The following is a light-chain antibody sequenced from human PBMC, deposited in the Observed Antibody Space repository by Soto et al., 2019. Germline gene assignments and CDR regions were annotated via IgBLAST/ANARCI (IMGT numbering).Light chain of an antibody. V-gene: IGLV4-69*01. J-gene: IGLJ2*01. CDR2: LNSDGSH. Sequence: QPVLTQSPSASASLGASVKLTCTLSSGHYTYAIAWHQQQPEKGPRYLMKLNSDGSHSKGDGIPDRFSGSSSGAERYLTISSLQSEDEADYYCQTWGTGILVFGGGTQLTVL. CDR3: QTWGTGILV. CDR1: SGHYTYA.